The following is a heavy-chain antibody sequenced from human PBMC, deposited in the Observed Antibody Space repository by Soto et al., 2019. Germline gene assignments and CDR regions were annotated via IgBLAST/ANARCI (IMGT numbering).Heavy chain of an antibody. D-gene: IGHD1-26*01. J-gene: IGHJ4*02. V-gene: IGHV3-11*01. CDR3: ASQLQGSRRKYDFHF. CDR1: GFNFSDFY. Sequence: QVQLVESGGALVKPGGSLRLSCAASGFNFSDFYISWIRQAPGKGLEWVSFISATGETIYYAESVKGRFTISRDNAQKSPVMPMDSLRDEDTAIYYCASQLQGSRRKYDFHFWGQGTLVTVSS. CDR2: ISATGETI.